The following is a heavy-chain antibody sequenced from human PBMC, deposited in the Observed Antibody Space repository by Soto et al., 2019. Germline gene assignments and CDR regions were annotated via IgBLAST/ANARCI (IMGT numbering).Heavy chain of an antibody. Sequence: PGGSLRLACAASGFTFSSYERNGVRQAPGKGLEWVSYISSSGITIYYADSVKGRFTISRDNAKNSLYLQMNSLRAEDTAVYYCARDPSGIPGRIYDMDVWGQGTTVTVSS. V-gene: IGHV3-48*03. CDR2: ISSSGITI. D-gene: IGHD1-20*01. CDR3: ARDPSGIPGRIYDMDV. CDR1: GFTFSSYE. J-gene: IGHJ6*02.